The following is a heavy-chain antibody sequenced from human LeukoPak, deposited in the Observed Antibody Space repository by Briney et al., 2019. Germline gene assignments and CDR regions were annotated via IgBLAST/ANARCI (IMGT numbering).Heavy chain of an antibody. CDR2: INTNGRT. Sequence: SETLSLTCAVSGGSIRDYQWSWIRQPPGKGLEWIGHINTNGRTDYNPSLRSRLTFSVDTSRDQFSLKLSSVTAADTAVYYCARELYSSGYHDAFDIWGQGTMVTVSS. CDR1: GGSIRDYQ. CDR3: ARELYSSGYHDAFDI. V-gene: IGHV4-4*09. D-gene: IGHD3-22*01. J-gene: IGHJ3*02.